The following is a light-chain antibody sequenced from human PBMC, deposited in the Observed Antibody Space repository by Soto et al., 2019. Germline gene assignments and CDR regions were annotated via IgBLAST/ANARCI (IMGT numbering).Light chain of an antibody. CDR2: EGS. CDR3: CSYAVGDGV. J-gene: IGLJ2*01. CDR1: SSDVGSYNL. Sequence: QSALTQPASVSGSPGQSITISCTGTSSDVGSYNLVCWYQQHPGKAPNLMIYEGSQRPSGVSNRFSGSKSGNTASLTISGLQAKDEADYYCCSYAVGDGVFGGGTKLTVL. V-gene: IGLV2-23*01.